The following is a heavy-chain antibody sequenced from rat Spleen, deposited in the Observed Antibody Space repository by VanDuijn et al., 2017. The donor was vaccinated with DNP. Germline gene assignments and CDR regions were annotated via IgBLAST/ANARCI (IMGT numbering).Heavy chain of an antibody. D-gene: IGHD1-4*01. Sequence: EVQLVESGGGLVQPGRSLKLSCAASGFTFSKYGMAWVRQAPKKGLEWVAAISPSGSRPYSPDSVKGRFTISRDTAKSSLYLQMDSLRSEDTATYYCTRGKNYALDAWGQGTSVTVSS. J-gene: IGHJ4*01. V-gene: IGHV5-27*01. CDR1: GFTFSKYG. CDR2: ISPSGSRP. CDR3: TRGKNYALDA.